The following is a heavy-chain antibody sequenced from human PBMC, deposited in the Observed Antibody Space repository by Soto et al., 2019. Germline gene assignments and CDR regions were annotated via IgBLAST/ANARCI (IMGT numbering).Heavy chain of an antibody. V-gene: IGHV3-30*04. CDR2: ISYDGSNK. J-gene: IGHJ4*02. Sequence: GGSLRLSCAASGFTFSSYAMHWVRQAPGKGLEWVAVISYDGSNKYYADSVKGRFTISRDNSKNTLYLQMNSLRAEDTAVYYCAKEVRDIVVVVAAAVYYFDYWGQGTLVTVSS. CDR1: GFTFSSYA. D-gene: IGHD2-15*01. CDR3: AKEVRDIVVVVAAAVYYFDY.